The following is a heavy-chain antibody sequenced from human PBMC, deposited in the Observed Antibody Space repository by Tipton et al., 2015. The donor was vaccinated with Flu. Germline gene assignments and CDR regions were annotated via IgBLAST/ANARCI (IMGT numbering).Heavy chain of an antibody. CDR2: IEYSGGA. V-gene: IGHV4-34*01. Sequence: TLSLTCAVYGGSFSGYYWSWIRQPPGKGLEWIGEIEYSGGARYNPSLKSRVTISLDRSKYQFSLRLNSVTAADTAVYYCGRYSSSAPGGWGQGNLVTVSS. CDR1: GGSFSGYY. CDR3: GRYSSSAPGG. D-gene: IGHD3-22*01. J-gene: IGHJ4*02.